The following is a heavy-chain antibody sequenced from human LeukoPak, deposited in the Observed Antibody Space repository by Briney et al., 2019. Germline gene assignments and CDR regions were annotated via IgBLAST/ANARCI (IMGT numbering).Heavy chain of an antibody. V-gene: IGHV3-69-1*01. CDR3: ARSCGADCRLIDY. Sequence: GGSLRLSCAASGFPFSPYSMNWVRQAPGKGLERLSFISSSGVISYADSVKGRFTISRDNIKKSLFLQMSSLRVEDTAVYYCARSCGADCRLIDYWGQGTLVTVSS. D-gene: IGHD2-21*02. CDR1: GFPFSPYS. J-gene: IGHJ4*02. CDR2: ISSSGVI.